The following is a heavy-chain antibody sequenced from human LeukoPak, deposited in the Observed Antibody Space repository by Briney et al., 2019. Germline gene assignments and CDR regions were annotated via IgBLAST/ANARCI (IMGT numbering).Heavy chain of an antibody. D-gene: IGHD3-10*01. V-gene: IGHV5-51*01. J-gene: IGHJ4*02. CDR2: RYPGDSDT. Sequence: GESLKISSKGFGYSFTSYWIGWVRQMPAKSLEWMVIRYPGDSDTRYSPSFQGQVTISADKSISTAYLQWSSLKASDTAMYYCARRYYYGSGSYYFDYWGQGTLVTVSS. CDR3: ARRYYYGSGSYYFDY. CDR1: GYSFTSYW.